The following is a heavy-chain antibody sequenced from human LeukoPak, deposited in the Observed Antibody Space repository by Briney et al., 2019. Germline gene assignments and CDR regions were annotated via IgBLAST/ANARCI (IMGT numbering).Heavy chain of an antibody. CDR1: GYTFNNYG. J-gene: IGHJ6*02. D-gene: IGHD2-21*02. CDR3: ARYGGGDTWYALFGMDA. CDR2: ISGYNGNT. V-gene: IGHV1-18*01. Sequence: GASVKVSCKTSGYTFNNYGINWVRQAPGQGLEWVGWISGYNGNTNYAQKFQGRITMTIDTPTSTGYMELRSLTSDDTAVFYCARYGGGDTWYALFGMDAWGRGTTVTVSS.